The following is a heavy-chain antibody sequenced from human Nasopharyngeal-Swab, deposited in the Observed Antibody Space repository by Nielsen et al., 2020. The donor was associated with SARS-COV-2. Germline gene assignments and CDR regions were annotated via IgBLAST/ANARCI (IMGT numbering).Heavy chain of an antibody. D-gene: IGHD2-15*01. CDR1: GFNFYYAW. CDR3: TIGVLAAPENYFLDY. Sequence: GESLKISCAASGFNFYYAWMSWVRQAPGRGLEWVGRIMSAPSGGTVDYAAPVRGRFTISRDDSRNILFLQMDSLKTEDTGVYYCTIGVLAAPENYFLDYWGQGRPVTVSS. J-gene: IGHJ4*02. CDR2: IMSAPSGGTV. V-gene: IGHV3-15*01.